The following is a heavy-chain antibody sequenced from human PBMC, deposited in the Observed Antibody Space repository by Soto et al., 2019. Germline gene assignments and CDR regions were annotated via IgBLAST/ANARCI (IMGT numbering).Heavy chain of an antibody. J-gene: IGHJ5*02. CDR2: IIPIFGTA. D-gene: IGHD4-4*01. CDR1: GGTFSSYA. CDR3: ASRHMTTVTTGGFDP. V-gene: IGHV1-69*13. Sequence: SVKVSCKASGGTFSSYAISWVRQAPGQGLEWMGGIIPIFGTANYAQKFQGRVTITADESTSTAYMELSSLKSEDTAVYYCASRHMTTVTTGGFDPWGQGTLVTVSS.